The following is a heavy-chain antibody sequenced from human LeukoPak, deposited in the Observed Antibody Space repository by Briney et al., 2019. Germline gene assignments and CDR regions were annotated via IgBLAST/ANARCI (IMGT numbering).Heavy chain of an antibody. CDR1: GGSFSGYY. D-gene: IGHD6-6*01. J-gene: IGHJ4*02. CDR2: IYYSGST. V-gene: IGHV4-59*01. Sequence: KFSETLSLTCAVYGGSFSGYYWSWIRQPPGKGLEWIGYIYYSGSTNYNPSLKSRVTISVDTSKNQFSLKLSSVTAADTAVYYCARGQREYSSSSRYFDYWGQGTLVTVSS. CDR3: ARGQREYSSSSRYFDY.